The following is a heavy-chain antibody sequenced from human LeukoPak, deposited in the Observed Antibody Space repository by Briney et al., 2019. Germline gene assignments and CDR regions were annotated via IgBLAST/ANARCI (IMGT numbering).Heavy chain of an antibody. CDR1: GFTFSSYA. CDR3: AKKRGSGWRYYFDY. CDR2: ISGSGGST. J-gene: IGHJ4*02. D-gene: IGHD6-19*01. V-gene: IGHV3-23*01. Sequence: GGSLRLSCAASGFTFSSYAMSWVRQAPGKGLEWVSAISGSGGSTYYADSVKGRFTVSRDNSKNTLYLQMNSLRAEDTAVYYCAKKRGSGWRYYFDYWGQGTLVTVSS.